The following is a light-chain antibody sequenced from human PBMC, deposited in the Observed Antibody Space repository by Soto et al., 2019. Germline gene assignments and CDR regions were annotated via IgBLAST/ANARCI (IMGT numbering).Light chain of an antibody. CDR2: YDT. CDR3: HVWDSSRDHVV. V-gene: IGLV3-21*04. J-gene: IGLJ3*02. Sequence: SYELIQPPSVSVAPGKTASITCGGSNIGGKTVHWFQQKPGLAPVVVLYYDTHRPSGIPERFSGSNSGNTATLTITRVDAGDEADYYCHVWDSSRDHVVFGGGTKVTVL. CDR1: NIGGKT.